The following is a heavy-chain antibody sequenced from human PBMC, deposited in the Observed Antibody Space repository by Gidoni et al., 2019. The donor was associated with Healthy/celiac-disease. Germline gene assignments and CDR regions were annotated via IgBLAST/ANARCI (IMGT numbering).Heavy chain of an antibody. J-gene: IGHJ6*02. D-gene: IGHD2-15*01. V-gene: IGHV1-8*01. CDR3: ARGIVGSMDV. Sequence: AQKFQGRVTMTRNTSISTAYMELSSLRSEDTAVYYCARGIVGSMDVWGQGTTVTVSS.